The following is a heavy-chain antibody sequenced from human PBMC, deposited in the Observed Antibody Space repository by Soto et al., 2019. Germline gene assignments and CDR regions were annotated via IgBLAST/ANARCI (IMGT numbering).Heavy chain of an antibody. V-gene: IGHV3-30-3*01. CDR3: ARANYGSGSYGYFDY. Sequence: GGSLRLSCAASGFTFSSYVMHWVRQAPGKGLEWVAVISYDGSNKYYADSVKGRFTISRDNSKNTLYLQMNSLRAEDTAVYYCARANYGSGSYGYFDYWGQGTLVTVSS. CDR1: GFTFSSYV. J-gene: IGHJ4*02. D-gene: IGHD3-10*01. CDR2: ISYDGSNK.